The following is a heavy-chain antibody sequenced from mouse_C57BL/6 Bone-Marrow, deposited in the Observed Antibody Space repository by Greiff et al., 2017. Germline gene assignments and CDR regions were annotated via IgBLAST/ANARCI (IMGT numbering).Heavy chain of an antibody. CDR3: ARGVVDY. Sequence: QVPLQQPGAELVMPGASVKLSCKASGYTFTSYWMPWVKQRPGQGLEWIGEIDPADSYTNYNQKFKGNSTLTVDKSSSTAYMQLSSLTCEGSAVYYIARGVVDYWGKG. CDR2: IDPADSYT. CDR1: GYTFTSYW. V-gene: IGHV1-69*01. J-gene: IGHJ4*01.